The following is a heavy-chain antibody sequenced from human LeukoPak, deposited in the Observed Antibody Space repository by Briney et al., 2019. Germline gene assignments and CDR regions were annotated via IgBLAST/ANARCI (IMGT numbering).Heavy chain of an antibody. CDR3: ARVAAAGLYYYYYYYMDV. CDR2: IKGDGSST. Sequence: PGGSLRLSCAASGFTFSSYWMHWVRQAPGKGLVWVSRIKGDGSSTSYADSVKGRFTISRDNAKNTLYLQMNSLRAEDTAVYYCARVAAAGLYYYYYYYMDVWGKGTTVTVSS. CDR1: GFTFSSYW. J-gene: IGHJ6*03. D-gene: IGHD6-13*01. V-gene: IGHV3-74*01.